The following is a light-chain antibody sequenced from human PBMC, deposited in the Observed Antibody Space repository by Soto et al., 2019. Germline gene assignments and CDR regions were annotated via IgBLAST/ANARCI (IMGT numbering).Light chain of an antibody. Sequence: IQMTQSPSSLSASVGDRVTITCRASQSISSYLNWYQQKPGKAPKLLIYAASSLQRGVPSRFSGSGSGTDFSLTISSLQPEDFATYYCQQSYSTPLTFGGGTKVDIK. CDR1: QSISSY. CDR3: QQSYSTPLT. J-gene: IGKJ4*01. V-gene: IGKV1-39*01. CDR2: AAS.